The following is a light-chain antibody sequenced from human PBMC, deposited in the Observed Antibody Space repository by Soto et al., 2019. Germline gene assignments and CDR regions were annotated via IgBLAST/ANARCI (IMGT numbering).Light chain of an antibody. V-gene: IGKV1-12*01. J-gene: IGKJ2*01. CDR2: TAS. Sequence: DIQMTQSPSSVSASIGDRVTITCRARQDIGSWLAWYQQKPGRAPKLLIYTASTLQTGVPSRFRGSGSGTDVTLTISNLQPDDVATYYCQQANSFPRTFGPGT. CDR3: QQANSFPRT. CDR1: QDIGSW.